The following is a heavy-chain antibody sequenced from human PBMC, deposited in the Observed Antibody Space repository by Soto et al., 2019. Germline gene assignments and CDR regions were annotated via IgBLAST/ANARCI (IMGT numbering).Heavy chain of an antibody. CDR3: XXXEGASWYRPDS. J-gene: IGHJ4*02. D-gene: IGHD6-13*01. V-gene: IGHV4-31*03. CDR1: GGSISSGGXX. Sequence: QVQLQESGPGLVKPSQTLSLTCTVSGGSISSGGXXWSWIRQHPGKGPEWIGYITYTGKTNYNPSLKSRXXXXVXXXXXXXXXXXXXXXXXXXXXXFXXXEGASWYRPDSWGQGTLVTVSS. CDR2: ITYTGKT.